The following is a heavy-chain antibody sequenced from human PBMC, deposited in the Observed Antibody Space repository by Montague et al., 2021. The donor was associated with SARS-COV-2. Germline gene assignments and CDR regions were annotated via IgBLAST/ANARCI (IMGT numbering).Heavy chain of an antibody. CDR1: GGSISSSNYF. CDR3: ARDVGKGFSGDGTDGGFDF. D-gene: IGHD1-14*01. CDR2: IYFGGGT. J-gene: IGHJ4*02. V-gene: IGHV4-39*07. Sequence: SETLSLTCTVSGGSISSSNYFWGWIRQPPGKGLEWIGSIYFGGGTYYNPSLKSRVTISVDTSKNHFSLKLTSVTAADTAVYCCARDVGKGFSGDGTDGGFDFWGQGTMVSVSS.